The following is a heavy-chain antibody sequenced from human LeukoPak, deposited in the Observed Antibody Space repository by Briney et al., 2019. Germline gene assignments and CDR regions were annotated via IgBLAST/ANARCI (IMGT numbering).Heavy chain of an antibody. Sequence: PGGSLRLSCAASGFTFSSYGMHWVRQAPGKGLEWVAFIRYDGSNKYYADSVKGRFTISRDNSKNTLYPQMNSLRAEDTAVYYCAKVGPRGYNLDYWGQGTLVTVSS. CDR1: GFTFSSYG. D-gene: IGHD5-24*01. CDR2: IRYDGSNK. CDR3: AKVGPRGYNLDY. J-gene: IGHJ4*02. V-gene: IGHV3-30*02.